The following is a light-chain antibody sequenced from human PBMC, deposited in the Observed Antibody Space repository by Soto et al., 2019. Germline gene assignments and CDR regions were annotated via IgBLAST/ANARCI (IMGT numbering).Light chain of an antibody. J-gene: IGKJ4*01. CDR2: AAS. CDR3: QQRNSYPLT. CDR1: QGISSY. Sequence: DIQLTQSPSFLSASVGDRVTITCRATQGISSYLGWYQQKPGKAPKLLIYAASTLQSGVPSWFSGSGSGTEFTLTISSLQPEDFATYYCQQRNSYPLTFGGGTKVQIK. V-gene: IGKV1-9*01.